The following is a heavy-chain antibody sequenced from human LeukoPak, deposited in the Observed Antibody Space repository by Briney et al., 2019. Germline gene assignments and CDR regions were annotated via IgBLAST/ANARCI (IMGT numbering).Heavy chain of an antibody. J-gene: IGHJ6*03. CDR1: GFTFSNYN. CDR3: ARAPTYNCGGDCYSTYYYYYLDV. V-gene: IGHV3-21*01. Sequence: PGGSLGLSCAVSGFTFSNYNMNWVRQAPGKGLEWVSFISSSSSYIYYADSVKGRFTISRDNAKNTLYLQMNSLRAEDTAVYYCARAPTYNCGGDCYSTYYYYYLDVWGKGTTVTISS. CDR2: ISSSSSYI. D-gene: IGHD2-21*02.